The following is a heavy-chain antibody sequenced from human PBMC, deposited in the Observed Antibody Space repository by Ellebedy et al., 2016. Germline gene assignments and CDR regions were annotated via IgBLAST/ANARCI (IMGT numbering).Heavy chain of an antibody. V-gene: IGHV3-33*01. CDR2: IWYDGSNK. CDR3: ARRGGYYDSSGYYYFDY. D-gene: IGHD3-22*01. Sequence: GGSLRLSCAASGFTFSSYGMHWVRQAPGKGLEWVAVIWYDGSNKYYADSVKGRFTISRDNSKNTLYLQMNSLRAEDTAVYYCARRGGYYDSSGYYYFDYWGQGTLVTVSS. CDR1: GFTFSSYG. J-gene: IGHJ4*02.